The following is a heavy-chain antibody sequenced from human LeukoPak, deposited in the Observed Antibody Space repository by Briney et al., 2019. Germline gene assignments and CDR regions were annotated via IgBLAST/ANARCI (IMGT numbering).Heavy chain of an antibody. J-gene: IGHJ4*02. D-gene: IGHD4-17*01. CDR2: IRIGGSV. V-gene: IGHV4-4*07. CDR1: GTSMSSFY. CDR3: VRDALGDLSDLRF. Sequence: SETLSLTCTLTGTSMSSFYWSWIRHSAARGLEWIGRIRIGGSVNYNPSLESRVSMSIHTSMTQFYLKMTSMTAADTAKYYCVRDALGDLSDLRFWGQGIVVTVSS.